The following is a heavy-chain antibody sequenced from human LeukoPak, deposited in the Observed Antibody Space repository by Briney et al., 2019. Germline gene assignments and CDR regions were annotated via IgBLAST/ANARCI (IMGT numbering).Heavy chain of an antibody. CDR3: ARVSGSYYNVGYYYYMDV. V-gene: IGHV3-20*04. D-gene: IGHD3-10*01. Sequence: GGSLRLSCAASGFNFDDYGMSWVRQAPGKGLEWVSGINWNGGSTGYADSVKGRFTISRDNAKNSLYLQMNSLRAEDTALYYCARVSGSYYNVGYYYYMDVWGKGTTVTVSS. CDR1: GFNFDDYG. J-gene: IGHJ6*03. CDR2: INWNGGST.